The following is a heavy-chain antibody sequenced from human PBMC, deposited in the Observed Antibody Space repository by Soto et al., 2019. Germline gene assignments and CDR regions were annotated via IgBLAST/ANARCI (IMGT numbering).Heavy chain of an antibody. CDR2: IIPFFGTA. Sequence: QVQLVQSGTEVKKTGSSVKVSCTASGGTFSTFGISWVRQAPGQGLEWMGGIIPFFGTARYSQKFEDRITITADESTNTVYMDLRSLTSEDTAIYYCAKSAPMDAGDKYYYDFWGQGALVTVSS. CDR1: GGTFSTFG. D-gene: IGHD4-17*01. V-gene: IGHV1-69*01. CDR3: AKSAPMDAGDKYYYDF. J-gene: IGHJ4*02.